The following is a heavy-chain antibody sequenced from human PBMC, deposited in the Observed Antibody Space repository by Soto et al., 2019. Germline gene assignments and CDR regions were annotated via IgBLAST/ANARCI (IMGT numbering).Heavy chain of an antibody. CDR2: INHSGST. J-gene: IGHJ4*02. CDR1: GGSFSGYY. D-gene: IGHD2-15*01. CDR3: ARGSKGGLGRPLDY. Sequence: QVQLQQWGAGLLKPSETLSLTCAVYGGSFSGYYWSWIRQPPGKGLEWIGEINHSGSTNYNPSLKSRVTTSVDASKNQFSRKLSSVTAADTAVYYCARGSKGGLGRPLDYWGQGTLVTVSS. V-gene: IGHV4-34*01.